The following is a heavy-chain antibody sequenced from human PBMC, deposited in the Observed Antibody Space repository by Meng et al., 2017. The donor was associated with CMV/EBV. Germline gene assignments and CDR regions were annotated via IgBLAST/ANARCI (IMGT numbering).Heavy chain of an antibody. CDR3: ARYSRYCSSTSCQTSYYYYYGMDV. CDR1: GFTFSSYA. V-gene: IGHV3-23*03. Sequence: GGSLRLSCAASGFTFSSYAMSWVRQAPGKGLEWVSVIYSGGSSTYYADSVKGRFTISRDNSKNTLYLQMNSLRAEDRAVYYCARYSRYCSSTSCQTSYYYYYGMDVWGQGTTVTVSS. CDR2: IYSGGSST. J-gene: IGHJ6*02. D-gene: IGHD2-2*01.